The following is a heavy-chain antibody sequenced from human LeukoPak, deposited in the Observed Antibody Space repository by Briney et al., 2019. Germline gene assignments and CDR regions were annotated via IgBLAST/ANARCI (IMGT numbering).Heavy chain of an antibody. CDR2: ISSSSSYI. V-gene: IGHV3-21*01. J-gene: IGHJ6*03. CDR3: ARDPKGYYYYYMDV. CDR1: GGSFSGYY. Sequence: PSETLSLTCAVYGGSFSGYYWSWIRQPPGKGLEWVSSISSSSSYIYYADSVKGRFTISRDNSKNTLYLQMNSLRAEDTAVYYCARDPKGYYYYYMDVWGKGTTVTVSS.